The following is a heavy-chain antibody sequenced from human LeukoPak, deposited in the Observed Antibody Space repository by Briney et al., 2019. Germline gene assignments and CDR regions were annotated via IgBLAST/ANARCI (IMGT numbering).Heavy chain of an antibody. J-gene: IGHJ2*01. V-gene: IGHV4-34*01. Sequence: SETLSLACAVYGGSFSGYYWSWIRQPPGKGLEWIGEINHSGSTNYNPSLKSRVTISVDTSKNQFSLKLSSVTAADTAVYYCARINDYDILTADWYFDLWGRGTLVTVSS. D-gene: IGHD3-9*01. CDR3: ARINDYDILTADWYFDL. CDR1: GGSFSGYY. CDR2: INHSGST.